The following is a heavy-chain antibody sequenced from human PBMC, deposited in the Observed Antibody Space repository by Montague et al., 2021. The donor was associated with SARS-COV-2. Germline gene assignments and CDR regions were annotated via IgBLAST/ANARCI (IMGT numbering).Heavy chain of an antibody. CDR2: ISYDGSKK. CDR1: GFTFSSYG. V-gene: IGHV3-30*03. D-gene: IGHD6-19*01. CDR3: ARDDPYSSGWFDAFDI. J-gene: IGHJ3*02. Sequence: SLRLSCAASGFTFSSYGMHWVRQAPGKGLEWVADISYDGSKKYYGDSVKGRFTISRDNSKNTLDLQMDSLRAEDTAVYYCARDDPYSSGWFDAFDIWGQGTMVTVSS.